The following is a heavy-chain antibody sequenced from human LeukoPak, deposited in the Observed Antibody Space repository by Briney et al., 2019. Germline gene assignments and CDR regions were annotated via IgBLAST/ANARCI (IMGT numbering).Heavy chain of an antibody. V-gene: IGHV1-69*04. Sequence: SVKVSCKASGGTFSSYAIIWVRQAPGQGLEWMGRIIPILGIANYAQKFQGRVTITADKSTSTAYMELSSLRSEDTAVYYRARESEWELLLSWFDPWGQGTLVTVSS. CDR1: GGTFSSYA. CDR2: IIPILGIA. CDR3: ARESEWELLLSWFDP. J-gene: IGHJ5*02. D-gene: IGHD1-26*01.